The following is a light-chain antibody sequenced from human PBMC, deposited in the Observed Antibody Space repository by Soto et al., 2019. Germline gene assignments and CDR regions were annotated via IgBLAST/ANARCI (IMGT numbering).Light chain of an antibody. V-gene: IGLV2-8*01. CDR2: EVT. J-gene: IGLJ1*01. CDR1: TSDIGAYNY. Sequence: QSALTHPPSASWSPGQSVTISCTGTTSDIGAYNYVSWYQQRPGKAPKLIIYEVTRRPSGVPDRIFGSKSYTTASLTVSGLQAEDEADYYCSSFAGTTSFVFGTGTKVTVL. CDR3: SSFAGTTSFV.